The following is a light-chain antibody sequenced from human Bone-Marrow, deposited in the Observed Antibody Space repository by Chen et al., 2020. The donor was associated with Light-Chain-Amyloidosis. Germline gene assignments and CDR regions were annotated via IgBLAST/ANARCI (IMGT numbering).Light chain of an antibody. J-gene: IGKJ4*01. CDR1: QTISSNY. V-gene: IGKV3-20*01. CDR3: QQYGTSPLT. Sequence: EIVLTQSPGTLSLSPGEGANLSCRASQTISSNYLTWYQQKFGQVPRLLIYGSSSRATGIPDRFTGSGSGTDFTLTINRLEPEDFAMYYCQQYGTSPLTFVGGTKLEIK. CDR2: GSS.